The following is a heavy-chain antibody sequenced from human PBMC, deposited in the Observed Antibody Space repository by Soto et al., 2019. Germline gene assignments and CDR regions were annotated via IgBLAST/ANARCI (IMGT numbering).Heavy chain of an antibody. J-gene: IGHJ6*02. CDR3: ARGFADYGGMDV. CDR1: GASSSNRDFY. V-gene: IGHV4-31*03. D-gene: IGHD3-3*01. CDR2: IYYSGST. Sequence: PSEPLSLTSSVSGASSSNRDFYLSWISQCPGKGLERIGYIYYSGSTYYNPSLKSRVTLSVDTSKNQVSLKMSSVTAADTAVYYCARGFADYGGMDVWGQGTTVTVSS.